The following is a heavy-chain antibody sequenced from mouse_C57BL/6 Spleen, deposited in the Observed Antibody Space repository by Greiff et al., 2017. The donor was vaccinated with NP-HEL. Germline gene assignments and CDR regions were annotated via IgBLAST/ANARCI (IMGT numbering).Heavy chain of an antibody. CDR2: INYDGSST. D-gene: IGHD2-3*01. Sequence: EVMLVESEGGLVQPGSSMKLSCTASGFTFSDYYMAWVRQVPEKGLEWVANINYDGSSTYYLDSLKSRFIISRDNAKNILYLQMSSLKSEDTATYYCARRHLYDGSLDYWGQGTTLTVSS. J-gene: IGHJ2*01. V-gene: IGHV5-16*01. CDR1: GFTFSDYY. CDR3: ARRHLYDGSLDY.